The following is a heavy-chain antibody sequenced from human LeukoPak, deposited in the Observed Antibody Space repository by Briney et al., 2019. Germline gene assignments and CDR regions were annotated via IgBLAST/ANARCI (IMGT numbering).Heavy chain of an antibody. V-gene: IGHV1-69*06. CDR1: GGTFSSYA. CDR2: IIPIFGTA. Sequence: GSSVKVYCKASGGTFSSYAISWVRQAPGQGLEWMGGIIPIFGTANYAQKFQGRVTITADKSTSTAYMELSSLRSEDTAVYYCARDYYYDSSGYFENWFDPWGQGTLVTVSS. J-gene: IGHJ5*02. D-gene: IGHD3-22*01. CDR3: ARDYYYDSSGYFENWFDP.